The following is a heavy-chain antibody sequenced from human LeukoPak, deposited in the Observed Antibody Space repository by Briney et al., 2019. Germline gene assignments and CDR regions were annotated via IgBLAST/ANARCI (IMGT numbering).Heavy chain of an antibody. CDR1: GFPLSSYA. Sequence: GGSLRLSCAASGFPLSSYAMSWVRQASGKGLEWVSATSSSDPGTYYADSVKGRFTISRDNAKNSLYLQMNSLRAEDTAVYYCARDLSYYGSGSPHGYWGQGTLVTVSS. CDR2: TSSSDPGT. V-gene: IGHV3-23*01. CDR3: ARDLSYYGSGSPHGY. D-gene: IGHD3-10*01. J-gene: IGHJ4*02.